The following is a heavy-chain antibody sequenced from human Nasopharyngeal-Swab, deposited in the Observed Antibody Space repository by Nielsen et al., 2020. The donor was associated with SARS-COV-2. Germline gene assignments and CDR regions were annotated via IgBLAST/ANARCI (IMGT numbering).Heavy chain of an antibody. D-gene: IGHD6-13*01. CDR2: IYYSGST. CDR1: GGSISSGGYY. V-gene: IGHV4-61*08. CDR3: ARGGGSSSWVDY. Sequence: SETLSLTCTVSGGSISSGGYYWSWIRQPPGKGLEWIGYIYYSGSTNYNPSLKSRVTISVDTSKNQSSLKLSSVTAADTAVYYWARGGGSSSWVDYWGQGTLVTVSS. J-gene: IGHJ4*02.